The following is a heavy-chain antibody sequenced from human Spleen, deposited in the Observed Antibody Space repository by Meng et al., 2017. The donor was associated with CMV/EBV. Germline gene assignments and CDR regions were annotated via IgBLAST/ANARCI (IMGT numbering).Heavy chain of an antibody. Sequence: VQLVESGGGAVQPGGSLRLSCVASGFTFSGYGMHWVRQAPGKGLEWVAFIRYDIISKYYADSVKGRFTISRDNSKNTLYLQMNSLRPEDTAVYYCAKLINMVRGDSFDHWGQGTLVTVSS. CDR2: IRYDIISK. CDR1: GFTFSGYG. V-gene: IGHV3-30*02. CDR3: AKLINMVRGDSFDH. J-gene: IGHJ4*02. D-gene: IGHD3-10*01.